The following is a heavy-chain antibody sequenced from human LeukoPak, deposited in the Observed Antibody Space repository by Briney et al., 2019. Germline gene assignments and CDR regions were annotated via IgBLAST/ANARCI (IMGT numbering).Heavy chain of an antibody. CDR3: ARRGSRALFDP. J-gene: IGHJ5*02. D-gene: IGHD3-10*01. Sequence: PSETLSLTCTVSGGSISSSSYYWGWIRQPPGKGLEWIGSIYYSGSTYYNPSLKSRVTISVDTSKNQFSLKLSSVTAADTAVYYCARRGSRALFDPWGQGTLVTVSS. CDR2: IYYSGST. CDR1: GGSISSSSYY. V-gene: IGHV4-39*01.